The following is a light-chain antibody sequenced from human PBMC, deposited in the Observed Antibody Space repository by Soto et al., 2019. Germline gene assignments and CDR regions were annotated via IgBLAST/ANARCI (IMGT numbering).Light chain of an antibody. CDR3: AIWDDSLSSPT. Sequence: QTVVTQPPSASGTPGQTVTISCSGSISNIESNYVYWYQQLPGAAPKLLIYKNTQRPSGVPDRFSGSKSGTSASLAISGLRSEDGGVYHCAIWDDSLSSPTFGGGTKLTVL. V-gene: IGLV1-47*01. J-gene: IGLJ3*02. CDR2: KNT. CDR1: ISNIESNY.